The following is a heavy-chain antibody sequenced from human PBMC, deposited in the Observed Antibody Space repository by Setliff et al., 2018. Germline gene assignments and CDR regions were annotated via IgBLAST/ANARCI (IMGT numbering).Heavy chain of an antibody. V-gene: IGHV4-31*01. CDR3: ARCSGGYDAFDI. Sequence: PSETLSLTCTVSGGSISSGGYYWSWIRQHPGMGLEWIGYIYYSGSTYHNPSLKTLVTISVDTSKNQFSLKLSSVTAADTAVYYCARCSGGYDAFDIWGQGTMVTVS. D-gene: IGHD1-26*01. CDR2: IYYSGST. J-gene: IGHJ3*02. CDR1: GGSISSGGYY.